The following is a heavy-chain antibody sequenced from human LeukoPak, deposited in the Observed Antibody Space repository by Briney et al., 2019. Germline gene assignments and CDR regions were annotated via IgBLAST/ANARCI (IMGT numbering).Heavy chain of an antibody. D-gene: IGHD3-16*02. Sequence: ASVKVSCKASGYSFTTYAMNWLRQAPGQGLEWMGWINPNTGNPTYAPGFTGRFVFSLDTSVSTAYLQISGLKADDTAVCYCARAYQPLGGLSLPDYWGQGTLVSVSS. J-gene: IGHJ4*02. CDR3: ARAYQPLGGLSLPDY. V-gene: IGHV7-4-1*02. CDR2: INPNTGNP. CDR1: GYSFTTYA.